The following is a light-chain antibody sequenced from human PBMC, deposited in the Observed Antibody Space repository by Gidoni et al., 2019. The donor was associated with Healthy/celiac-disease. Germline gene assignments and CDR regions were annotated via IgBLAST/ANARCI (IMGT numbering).Light chain of an antibody. V-gene: IGKV1-5*01. CDR3: QQYNSYSPTWT. J-gene: IGKJ1*01. CDR1: QSISSW. Sequence: DIQIIQSPSTLSASVGDRVTITCRASQSISSWLAWYQQKPGKAPKLLIYDASSLESGVPSRFSGSGSETEFTLTISNLQPDDFATYYCQQYNSYSPTWTFGQGTKVEIK. CDR2: DAS.